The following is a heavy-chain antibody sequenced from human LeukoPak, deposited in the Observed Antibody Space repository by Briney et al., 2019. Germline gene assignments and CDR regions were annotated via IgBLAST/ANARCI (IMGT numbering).Heavy chain of an antibody. D-gene: IGHD3-22*01. CDR1: GFTFSSYW. V-gene: IGHV3-74*03. CDR3: AREVYSSGSYDY. CDR2: INSDGSST. Sequence: GGSLRLSCAASGFTFSSYWMHWVRQVPGRGLVWVSRINSDGSSTTYADSVKGRFTISRDNAKNSLYLQMNSLRAEDTAVYYCAREVYSSGSYDYWGQGTLVTVSS. J-gene: IGHJ4*02.